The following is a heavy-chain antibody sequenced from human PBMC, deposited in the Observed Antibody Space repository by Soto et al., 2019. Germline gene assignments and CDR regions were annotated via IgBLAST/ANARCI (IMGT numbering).Heavy chain of an antibody. Sequence: PGGPLRPSWPASGFTFSTYAMSWFRKAPGKGPEGVSAISGSGVSTYYADPVKGRFTIPRDNSKTPLNLQMNSRRAGATAVNNGAKTAPRYDFCSGYLLAYWGQGTLVTVPQ. J-gene: IGHJ4*02. D-gene: IGHD3-3*01. V-gene: IGHV3-23*01. CDR3: AKTAPRYDFCSGYLLAY. CDR1: GFTFSTYA. CDR2: ISGSGVST.